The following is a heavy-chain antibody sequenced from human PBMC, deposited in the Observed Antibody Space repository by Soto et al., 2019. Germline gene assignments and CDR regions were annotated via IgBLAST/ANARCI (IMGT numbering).Heavy chain of an antibody. D-gene: IGHD3-16*02. Sequence: PGESLKISCKGSGCSFTSYWIGWVRQMPGKGLEWMGIIYPGDSDTRYSPSFQGQVTISADKSISTAYLQWSSLKASDTAMYYCARLMNYDYIWGSYRPFDYWGQGTLVTVSS. CDR3: ARLMNYDYIWGSYRPFDY. J-gene: IGHJ4*02. CDR1: GCSFTSYW. V-gene: IGHV5-51*01. CDR2: IYPGDSDT.